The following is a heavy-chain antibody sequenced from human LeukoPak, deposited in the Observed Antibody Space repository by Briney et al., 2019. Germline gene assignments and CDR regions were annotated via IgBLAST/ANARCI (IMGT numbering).Heavy chain of an antibody. V-gene: IGHV3-21*01. CDR1: GFTFSSYS. D-gene: IGHD6-13*01. Sequence: GGSLRLSCAASGFTFSSYSMNWVRQAPGKGLEWVSSISSSSSYIYYADSVKGRFTISRDNAKNSLYLKMNSLTAEDTAVYYCARVSQQMADYWGQGTLVTVSS. CDR3: ARVSQQMADY. CDR2: ISSSSSYI. J-gene: IGHJ4*02.